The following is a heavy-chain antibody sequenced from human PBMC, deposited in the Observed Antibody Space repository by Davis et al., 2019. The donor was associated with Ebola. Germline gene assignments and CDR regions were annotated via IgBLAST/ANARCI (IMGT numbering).Heavy chain of an antibody. D-gene: IGHD4-17*01. CDR2: IIPVFGIP. Sequence: SVKVSCKASGGTFSSYAISWVRQAPGQGLDWMGGIIPVFGIPKYAQKFQGRVTITADESTSTAYMELSSLRSEDTAVYYCARDRAYGYFILDVWGQGTTVIVSS. V-gene: IGHV1-69*13. CDR1: GGTFSSYA. J-gene: IGHJ6*02. CDR3: ARDRAYGYFILDV.